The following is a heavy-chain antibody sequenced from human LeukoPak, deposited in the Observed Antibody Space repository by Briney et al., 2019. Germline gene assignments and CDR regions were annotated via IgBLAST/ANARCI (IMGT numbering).Heavy chain of an antibody. CDR1: GFTFSSYA. CDR3: ARGFYGDYV. J-gene: IGHJ4*02. V-gene: IGHV3-23*01. D-gene: IGHD4-17*01. CDR2: ISTSGSST. Sequence: GGSLRLSCAASGFTFSSYAMSWVRQAPGKGLEWVSAISTSGSSTYYADSVKGRFTISRGNSKNTLYLQMNSLRADDTAVYYCARGFYGDYVWGQGTLVTVSS.